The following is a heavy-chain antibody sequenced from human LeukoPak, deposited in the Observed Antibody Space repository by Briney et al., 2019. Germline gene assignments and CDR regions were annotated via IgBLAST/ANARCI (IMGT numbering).Heavy chain of an antibody. Sequence: PSETLSLTCTVSGGSISSSSYYWGWIRQPPGKGLEWIGSIYHSGSTYYNPSLKSRVTISVDTSKNQFSLKLSSVTAADTAVYYCARLLSYYTQFDYWGQGTLVTVSS. V-gene: IGHV4-39*07. J-gene: IGHJ4*02. CDR1: GGSISSSSYY. D-gene: IGHD3-22*01. CDR3: ARLLSYYTQFDY. CDR2: IYHSGST.